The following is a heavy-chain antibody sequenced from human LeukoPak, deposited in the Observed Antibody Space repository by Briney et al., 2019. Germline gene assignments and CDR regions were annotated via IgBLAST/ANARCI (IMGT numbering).Heavy chain of an antibody. CDR2: IWYDGSNK. D-gene: IGHD1-26*01. CDR1: GFTFSSYG. V-gene: IGHV3-33*01. J-gene: IGHJ4*02. Sequence: GGSLRLSCAASGFTFSSYGMHWVRQAPGKGLEWVAVIWYDGSNKYYADSVKGRFTVSRDNSKNTLYLQMNSLRAEDTAVYYCARTTGMVALDYWGQGTLVTVSS. CDR3: ARTTGMVALDY.